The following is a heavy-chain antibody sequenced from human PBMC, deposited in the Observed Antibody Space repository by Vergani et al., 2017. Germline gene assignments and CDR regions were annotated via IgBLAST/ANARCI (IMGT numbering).Heavy chain of an antibody. D-gene: IGHD6-6*01. Sequence: EVQLVESGGGLVQPGGSLRLSCAASGFTFSSYSMNWVRQAPGKGLEWVSYISSSSSTIYYADSVKGRFTISRDNAKNSLYLQMNSLRAEDTAVYYCARDRIAARPDWFDPWGQGTLVTVSS. V-gene: IGHV3-48*01. CDR2: ISSSSSTI. CDR1: GFTFSSYS. CDR3: ARDRIAARPDWFDP. J-gene: IGHJ5*02.